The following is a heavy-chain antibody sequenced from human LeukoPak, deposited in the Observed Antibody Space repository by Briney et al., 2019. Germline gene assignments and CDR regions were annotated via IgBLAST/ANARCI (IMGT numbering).Heavy chain of an antibody. Sequence: ASVTVSCKASGYTFTSYAISWVRQAPGQGLEWMGWISAYNGNTNYAQNLQGRVTMTTDTSTSTAYMELRSLRSEDTAVYYCARGGWAYCGGDCWRIDYWGQGTLVTVSS. D-gene: IGHD2-21*02. V-gene: IGHV1-18*01. CDR3: ARGGWAYCGGDCWRIDY. CDR2: ISAYNGNT. J-gene: IGHJ4*02. CDR1: GYTFTSYA.